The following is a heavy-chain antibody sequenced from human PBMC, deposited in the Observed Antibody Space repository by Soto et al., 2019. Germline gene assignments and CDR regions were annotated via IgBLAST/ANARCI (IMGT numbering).Heavy chain of an antibody. V-gene: IGHV4-59*01. D-gene: IGHD6-13*01. CDR1: GGSMSTSS. CDR2: IYYSGRT. CDR3: ARYAGSSWFDY. J-gene: IGHJ4*02. Sequence: PSETLSLTCAVSGGSMSTSSYSWIRQPPGKALEWIGYIYYSGRTNYNPSLKSRVTMSLDTSKNQFSLKLSSVTAADTAVYYCARYAGSSWFDYWGQGTLVTVSS.